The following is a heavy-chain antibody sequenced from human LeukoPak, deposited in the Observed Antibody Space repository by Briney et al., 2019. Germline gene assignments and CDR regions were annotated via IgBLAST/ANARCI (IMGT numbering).Heavy chain of an antibody. CDR3: ARGIDDCRTTTCYLGAFDI. J-gene: IGHJ3*02. CDR1: GGSFSGYY. Sequence: ETSETLSLTCAVYGGSFSGYYWSWIRQPPGKGLEWIGEINHSGSTNYKSSLKSRGTISADTSKSQFSLKLSSVTAADTAVYYCARGIDDCRTTTCYLGAFDIWGQGTMVTVSS. D-gene: IGHD2-2*01. V-gene: IGHV4-34*01. CDR2: INHSGST.